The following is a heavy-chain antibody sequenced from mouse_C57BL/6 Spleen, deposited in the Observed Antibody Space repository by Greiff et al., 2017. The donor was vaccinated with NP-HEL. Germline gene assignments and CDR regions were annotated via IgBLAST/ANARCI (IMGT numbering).Heavy chain of an antibody. Sequence: EVQVVESGGGLVKPGGSLKLSCAASGFTFSSYTMSWVRQTPEKRLEWVATISGGGGNTYYPDSVKGRFTISRDNAKNTLYLQMSSLRSEDTALYYCARQDYYGSRTYAMDYWGQGTSVTVSS. J-gene: IGHJ4*01. D-gene: IGHD1-1*01. CDR3: ARQDYYGSRTYAMDY. V-gene: IGHV5-9*01. CDR2: ISGGGGNT. CDR1: GFTFSSYT.